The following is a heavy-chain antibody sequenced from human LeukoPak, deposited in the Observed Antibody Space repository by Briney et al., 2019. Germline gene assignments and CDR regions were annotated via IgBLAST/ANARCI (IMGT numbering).Heavy chain of an antibody. CDR1: GFTFSNYW. Sequence: GGSLRLSCAASGFTFSNYWMHWVRQAPGKGLVWVGRIKSKTDGGTTDCAAPVKGRFTISRDDSKNTLYLQMNSLKTEDTAVYYCTTIARRALYFQHWGQGTLVTVSS. V-gene: IGHV3-15*01. J-gene: IGHJ1*01. D-gene: IGHD1-14*01. CDR2: IKSKTDGGTT. CDR3: TTIARRALYFQH.